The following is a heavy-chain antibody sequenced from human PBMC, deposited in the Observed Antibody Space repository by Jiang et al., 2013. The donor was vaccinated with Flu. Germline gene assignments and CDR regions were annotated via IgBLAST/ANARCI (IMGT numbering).Heavy chain of an antibody. CDR2: LNFNGGST. J-gene: IGHJ4*02. CDR1: GFTFTNYA. V-gene: IGHV3-23*04. Sequence: QLVESGGGLVQPGGSLRLSCAASGFTFTNYAMNWVRQAPGKGLEWVSTLNFNGGSTFYADSVKGRFTISRDNSKSTLFLQMNSLSAEDTAVYFCAKGDTIIGVLTSQFDYWGQGTLVTVSS. D-gene: IGHD3-3*01. CDR3: AKGDTIIGVLTSQFDY.